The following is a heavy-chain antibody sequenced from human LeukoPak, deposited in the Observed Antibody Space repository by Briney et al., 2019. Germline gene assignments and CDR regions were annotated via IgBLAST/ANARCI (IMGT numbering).Heavy chain of an antibody. CDR3: AREGGRGYYDSSGYYRHLQTYFDY. J-gene: IGHJ4*02. CDR2: ISGSGGGT. Sequence: GGSLRLSCAASGFTFSSYAMSWVRQPPGKGLEWVSGISGSGGGTYYADSVKGRFTISRDNAKNSLYLQMNSLRAEDTAVYYCAREGGRGYYDSSGYYRHLQTYFDYWGQGTLVTVSS. V-gene: IGHV3-23*01. CDR1: GFTFSSYA. D-gene: IGHD3-22*01.